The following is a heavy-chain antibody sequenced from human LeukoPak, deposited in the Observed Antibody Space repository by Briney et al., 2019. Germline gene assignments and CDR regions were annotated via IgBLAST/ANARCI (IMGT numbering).Heavy chain of an antibody. D-gene: IGHD3-22*01. CDR3: ARGGENSEYYSHFFAH. CDR1: EFSVTTHY. V-gene: IGHV3-53*01. J-gene: IGHJ4*02. Sequence: PGGSLRLSCEASEFSVTTHYMSWVRQAPGRGLEWVSVMHAKENTYYAKSVKGRFTISRDTSKNTVYLQMTSLREEDTANYYCARGGENSEYYSHFFAHWGQGTPVTVSP. CDR2: MHAKENT.